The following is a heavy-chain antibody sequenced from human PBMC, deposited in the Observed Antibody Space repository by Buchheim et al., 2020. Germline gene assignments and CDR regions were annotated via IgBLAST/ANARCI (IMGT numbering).Heavy chain of an antibody. CDR1: GGTFSSYA. J-gene: IGHJ6*03. CDR2: IIPIFGTA. Sequence: QVQLVQSGAEVKKPGSSVKVSCKASGGTFSSYAISWVRQAPGQGLEWMGGIIPIFGTANYAQKFQGRVTITADKSTSTAYMELSSLRSEDTAVYCWAHRRGALEMDYYYYYMDVGGKGTT. D-gene: IGHD5-24*01. V-gene: IGHV1-69*06. CDR3: AHRRGALEMDYYYYYMDV.